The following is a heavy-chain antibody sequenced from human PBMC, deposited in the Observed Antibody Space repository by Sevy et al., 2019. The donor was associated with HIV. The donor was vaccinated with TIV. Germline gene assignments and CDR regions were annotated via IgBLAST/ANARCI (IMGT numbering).Heavy chain of an antibody. CDR3: ARVSTMIVVVLPDAFDI. D-gene: IGHD3-22*01. CDR2: ITSSGATK. CDR1: GFTFSDYY. V-gene: IGHV3-11*01. Sequence: GGSLRLSCAASGFTFSDYYMTWIRQAPGKGLEWVSYITSSGATKYYADSVKGRFTISSDNAKNSLYLQMNSLRAEDTAVYYCARVSTMIVVVLPDAFDIWGQGTMVTVSS. J-gene: IGHJ3*02.